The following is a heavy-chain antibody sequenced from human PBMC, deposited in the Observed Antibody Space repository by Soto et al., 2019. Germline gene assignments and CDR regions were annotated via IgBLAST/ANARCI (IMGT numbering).Heavy chain of an antibody. D-gene: IGHD7-27*01. CDR3: AREEHTGANFYPDS. Sequence: QVRLVQSGAEVKKPGASVKVSCKASGYTFTGYYIHWVRQAPGQGLEWMGSISPHSGGPNYAQRFQGRVTLTRDTSMTTVYMEMSGLTSDDTAIYYCAREEHTGANFYPDSWGQGTLVTASS. CDR2: ISPHSGGP. J-gene: IGHJ4*02. V-gene: IGHV1-2*02. CDR1: GYTFTGYY.